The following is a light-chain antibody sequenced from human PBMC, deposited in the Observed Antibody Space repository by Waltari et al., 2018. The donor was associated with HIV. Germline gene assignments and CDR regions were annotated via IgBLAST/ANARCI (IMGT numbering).Light chain of an antibody. J-gene: IGKJ4*01. V-gene: IGKV3-15*01. CDR2: GAS. CDR1: QSVGLN. Sequence: DIVLTQSPATLSVSPGVRATLSCRASQSVGLNLAWYQQRPGQPPKLLVYGASTRTSDTSTSFSARGSGTEFTLTITSIRPEDFATYFCQQYDVWPLTFGGGT. CDR3: QQYDVWPLT.